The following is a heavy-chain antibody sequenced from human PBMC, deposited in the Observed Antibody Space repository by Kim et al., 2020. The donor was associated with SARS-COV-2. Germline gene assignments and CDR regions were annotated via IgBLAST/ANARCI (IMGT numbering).Heavy chain of an antibody. CDR3: ARDGEDQLVLTWLDP. Sequence: ASVKVSCKASGYTFVDHYMHWVRQAPGQGLEWMGWINPHYGGTHYAQKLQDRVTMTRDTSINTVYMELERLTFDDTAVYYCARDGEDQLVLTWLDPWGQGTLDTVST. CDR2: INPHYGGT. J-gene: IGHJ5*02. V-gene: IGHV1-2*02. D-gene: IGHD6-13*01. CDR1: GYTFVDHY.